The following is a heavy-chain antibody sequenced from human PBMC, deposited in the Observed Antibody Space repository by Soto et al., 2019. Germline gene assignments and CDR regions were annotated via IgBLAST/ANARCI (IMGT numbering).Heavy chain of an antibody. V-gene: IGHV2-26*01. D-gene: IGHD2-15*01. J-gene: IGHJ4*02. CDR3: ARFPTDCSGGSCYVVHFDY. Sequence: SGPTLVNPTETLTLTCTVSGFSLSNARMGVSWIRQPPGKALEWLAHIFSNDEKSYSTSLKSRLTISKDTSKSQVVLTMTNMDPVDTATYYCARFPTDCSGGSCYVVHFDYWGQGTMVTVSS. CDR2: IFSNDEK. CDR1: GFSLSNARMG.